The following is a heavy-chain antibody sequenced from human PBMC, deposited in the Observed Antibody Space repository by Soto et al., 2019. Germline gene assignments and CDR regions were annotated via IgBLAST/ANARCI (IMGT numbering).Heavy chain of an antibody. J-gene: IGHJ4*02. D-gene: IGHD6-19*01. CDR1: GYTFTSNG. CDR3: ARAPGYRSGWYYFDY. CDR2: ISAYNGKT. Sequence: QVQMVQSGAEVKKPGASVKVSCKASGYTFTSNGISWVRQAPGQVLEWMGWISAYNGKTNYAQKLQGRVTMTTDTSTITAYMELRSLRYDERVVYSCARAPGYRSGWYYFDYWGQGTLVTDSS. V-gene: IGHV1-18*01.